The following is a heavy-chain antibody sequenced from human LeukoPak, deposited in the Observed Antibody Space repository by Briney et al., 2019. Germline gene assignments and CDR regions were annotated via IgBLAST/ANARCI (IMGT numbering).Heavy chain of an antibody. CDR2: IYSGGLT. Sequence: PGGSLRLSCAASGFAVNTKFMNWVRQAPGKGLEWVSVIYSGGLTYYADSVKGRFSIFRDNSKNTVYLQMNSLRAEDTAVYYCAKDEAAAGGRLDYWGQGTLVIVSS. V-gene: IGHV3-53*01. J-gene: IGHJ4*02. CDR1: GFAVNTKF. D-gene: IGHD6-13*01. CDR3: AKDEAAAGGRLDY.